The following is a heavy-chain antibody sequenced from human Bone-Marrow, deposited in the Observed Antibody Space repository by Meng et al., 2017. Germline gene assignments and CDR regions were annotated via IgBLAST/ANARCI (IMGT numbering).Heavy chain of an antibody. V-gene: IGHV3-11*01. CDR3: ARNHADF. CDR2: ISSSGDTM. J-gene: IGHJ4*02. Sequence: QLHLVESGGGGVKPRGSLRLSCAASGFTFRYNGMRWIRQAPGKGLDWVSYISSSGDTMHYADSVKGRFTISRDNAKNSLYLQMNSLRAEDTAVYYCARNHADFWGQGILVTVSS. CDR1: GFTFRYNG. D-gene: IGHD1-14*01.